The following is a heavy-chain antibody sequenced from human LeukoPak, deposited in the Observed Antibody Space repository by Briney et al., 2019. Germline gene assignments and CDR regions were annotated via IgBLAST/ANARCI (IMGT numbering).Heavy chain of an antibody. J-gene: IGHJ4*02. CDR2: IYSSGNT. D-gene: IGHD2-15*01. CDR3: AREVVIAATYDY. V-gene: IGHV4-4*07. CDR1: GGSISSFY. Sequence: SETLSLTCTVSGGSISSFYWSWIRQPAGKVLEWIGRIYSSGNTNYNPSLKSRVTMSVDTSKNQFSLKLSSVTAADTAVYYCAREVVIAATYDYWGQGTLVTVSS.